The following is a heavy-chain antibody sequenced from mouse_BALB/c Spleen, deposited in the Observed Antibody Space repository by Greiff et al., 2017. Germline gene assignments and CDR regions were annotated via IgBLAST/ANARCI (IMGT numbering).Heavy chain of an antibody. D-gene: IGHD1-1*01. Sequence: EVQLVESGPELVKPGASVKMSCKASGYTFTSYVMHWVKQKPGQGLEWIGYINPYNDGTKYNEKFKGKATLTSDKSSSTAYMELSSLTSEDSAVYYCARAGYYYGSSPFDYWGQGTTLTVSS. CDR2: INPYNDGT. J-gene: IGHJ2*01. V-gene: IGHV1-14*01. CDR3: ARAGYYYGSSPFDY. CDR1: GYTFTSYV.